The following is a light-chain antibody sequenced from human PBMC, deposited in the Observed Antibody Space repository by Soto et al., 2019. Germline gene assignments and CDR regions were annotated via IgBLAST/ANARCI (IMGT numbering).Light chain of an antibody. CDR3: CSIEGSGIWV. V-gene: IGLV2-23*02. J-gene: IGLJ3*02. CDR1: SSDVGSSNL. CDR2: EVS. Sequence: QSVLTQPASVSGSPGQSITISCTGTSSDVGSSNLVSWYQQHPGKAAKLLIYEVSKRPSGASNRFSGSKSGNTASLTISGLQVEDVADYSCCSIEGSGIWVSGGGTKL.